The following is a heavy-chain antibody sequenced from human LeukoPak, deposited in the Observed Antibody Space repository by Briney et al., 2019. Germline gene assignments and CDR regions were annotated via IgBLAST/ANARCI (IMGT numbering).Heavy chain of an antibody. D-gene: IGHD1-26*01. Sequence: GGSLRLSCAASGFTFSSYWMSWVRQAPGKGLEWVANIKQDGSEKYYVDSVKGRFTISRDNAKNSLYLQMNSLRAEDTAVYYCARYSGSPHWGYYYYGIDVWGQGTSVTVSS. CDR2: IKQDGSEK. J-gene: IGHJ6*02. CDR3: ARYSGSPHWGYYYYGIDV. V-gene: IGHV3-7*01. CDR1: GFTFSSYW.